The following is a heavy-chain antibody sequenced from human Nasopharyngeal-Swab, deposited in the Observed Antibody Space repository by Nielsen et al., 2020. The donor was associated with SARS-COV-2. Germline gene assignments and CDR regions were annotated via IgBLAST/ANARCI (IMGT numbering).Heavy chain of an antibody. D-gene: IGHD3-10*01. V-gene: IGHV4-61*02. CDR3: ARGITTLYYYYYMDV. Sequence: WIRQPPGKGLEWVGRIYTSGSTNYNPSLESRVTISVDTFKNQFSLKLSSVTAADTAVYYCARGITTLYYYYYMDVWGKGTTVTVSS. J-gene: IGHJ6*03. CDR2: IYTSGST.